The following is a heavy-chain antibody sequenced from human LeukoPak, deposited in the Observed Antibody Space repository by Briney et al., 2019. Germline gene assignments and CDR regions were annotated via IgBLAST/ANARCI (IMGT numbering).Heavy chain of an antibody. CDR2: VYSGGST. CDR1: GFTVSSNY. CDR3: ARRATDLDTAIADY. Sequence: QPGGSLRLSCAASGFTVSSNYMSWVRQAPGKGLEWVSVVYSGGSTYYADSVKGRFTISRDNPKNTLYLQMHSLRAEDTAVYYCARRATDLDTAIADYWGQGTLVTVSS. V-gene: IGHV3-66*02. J-gene: IGHJ4*02. D-gene: IGHD5-18*01.